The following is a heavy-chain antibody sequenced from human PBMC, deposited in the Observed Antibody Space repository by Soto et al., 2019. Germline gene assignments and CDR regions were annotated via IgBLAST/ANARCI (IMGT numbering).Heavy chain of an antibody. J-gene: IGHJ5*02. CDR3: AREYCSSTSCYFRFDP. D-gene: IGHD2-2*01. V-gene: IGHV1-18*01. CDR1: GYTFTSYG. Sequence: ASVKVSCKASGYTFTSYGISWVRQAPGQGLEWMGWISAYNGNTNYAQKLQGRVTMTTDTSTSTAYMELRSLRSDDTAVYYCAREYCSSTSCYFRFDPWGQGTLVTVSS. CDR2: ISAYNGNT.